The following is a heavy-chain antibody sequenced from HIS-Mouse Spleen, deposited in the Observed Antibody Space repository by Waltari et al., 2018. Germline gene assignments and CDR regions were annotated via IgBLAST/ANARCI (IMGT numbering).Heavy chain of an antibody. V-gene: IGHV4-39*07. CDR1: GGSISSSSYY. Sequence: QLQLQESGPGLVKPSETLSLTCTVSGGSISSSSYYWGWIRQPPGKGLEWIGSIYYSGRTYYKPSLKSRVHISVDTSKNQFSLKLSSVTAADTAVYYCAREIPYSSSWYDWYFDLWGRGTLVTVSS. CDR3: AREIPYSSSWYDWYFDL. CDR2: IYYSGRT. J-gene: IGHJ2*01. D-gene: IGHD6-13*01.